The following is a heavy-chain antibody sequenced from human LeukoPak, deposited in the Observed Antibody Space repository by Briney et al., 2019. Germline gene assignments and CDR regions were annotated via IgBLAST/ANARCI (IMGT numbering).Heavy chain of an antibody. CDR3: ARVYGSGSYTASRGAFDI. CDR2: ISAYNGNT. J-gene: IGHJ3*02. V-gene: IGHV1-18*01. Sequence: GASVNVSCKASGYTFTSYGISWVRQAPGQGLEWMGWISAYNGNTNYAQKLQGRVTMTTDTSTSTAYMELRSLRSDDTAVYYCARVYGSGSYTASRGAFDIWGQGTMVTVSS. D-gene: IGHD3-10*01. CDR1: GYTFTSYG.